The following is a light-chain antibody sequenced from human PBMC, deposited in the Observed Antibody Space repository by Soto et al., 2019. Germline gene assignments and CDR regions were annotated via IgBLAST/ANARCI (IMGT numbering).Light chain of an antibody. J-gene: IGKJ4*01. V-gene: IGKV3-11*01. CDR3: QQYNNWSPLT. CDR1: QSVSRN. CDR2: DAS. Sequence: VLTQSPATLCLSPGERATLSCRASQSVSRNLAWYQQKPGQAPRLLIYDASNRATGIPARFRGSGSVTDFTLTISSLEPEDFAVYYCQQYNNWSPLTFGGGTKVDIK.